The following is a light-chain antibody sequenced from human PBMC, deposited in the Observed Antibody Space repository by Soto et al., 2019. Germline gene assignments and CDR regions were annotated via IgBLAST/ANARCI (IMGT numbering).Light chain of an antibody. Sequence: DIVMTQSPLSLPVTSGAAPSLSCRSSQSLLHNNGHNYWDGYLQNPGQSTQLLIYLGSNRVSGVPDRFSGSGSGTDFTLKSSRVEAEDVGVYYCMQALQTHSYTFGQGTKLEIK. V-gene: IGKV2-28*01. J-gene: IGKJ2*01. CDR2: LGS. CDR1: QSLLHNNGHNY. CDR3: MQALQTHSYT.